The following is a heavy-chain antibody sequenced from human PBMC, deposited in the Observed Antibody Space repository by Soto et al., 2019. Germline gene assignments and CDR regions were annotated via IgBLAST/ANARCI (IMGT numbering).Heavy chain of an antibody. Sequence: QVQLQESGPGLVKPSETLSLTCTVSGGSLSSYYWSWIRQPPGKGLEWIGYIHYTGSTNYNPSLSSRVSMSVHTSNNQFSLILSFLTAADTAVYYCARESSGRYDWFDPWGQGTLVTVSS. CDR2: IHYTGST. J-gene: IGHJ5*02. CDR1: GGSLSSYY. D-gene: IGHD6-19*01. CDR3: ARESSGRYDWFDP. V-gene: IGHV4-59*01.